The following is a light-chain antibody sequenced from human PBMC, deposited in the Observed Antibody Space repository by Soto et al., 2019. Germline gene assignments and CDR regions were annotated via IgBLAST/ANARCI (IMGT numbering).Light chain of an antibody. CDR2: TAS. Sequence: DIKMTQSPSSVSALVGDRVTITCRASRDIGDRLAWFRHKPGKAPQLLIQTASTLVRETPSRFSGSGSGTDFTLTISSLQPEDFATYYCQQSYSTLWTFGQGTKVDIK. J-gene: IGKJ1*01. V-gene: IGKV1-12*01. CDR3: QQSYSTLWT. CDR1: RDIGDR.